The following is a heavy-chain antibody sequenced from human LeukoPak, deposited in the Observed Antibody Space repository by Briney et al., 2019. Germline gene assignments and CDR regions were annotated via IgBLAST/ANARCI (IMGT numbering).Heavy chain of an antibody. CDR1: GGSISSGSYY. V-gene: IGHV4-61*02. CDR3: ARLYCSGGSCYSDY. Sequence: SEALSLTCTVSGGSISSGSYYWSWIRQPAGKGLEWIGRIYTSGSTNYNPSLKSRVTISVDTSKNQFSLKLSSVTAADTAVYYCARLYCSGGSCYSDYWGQGTLVTVSS. J-gene: IGHJ4*02. D-gene: IGHD2-15*01. CDR2: IYTSGST.